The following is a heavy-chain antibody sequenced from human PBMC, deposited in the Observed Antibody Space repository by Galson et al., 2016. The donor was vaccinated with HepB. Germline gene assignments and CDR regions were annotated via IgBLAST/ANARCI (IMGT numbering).Heavy chain of an antibody. CDR3: ASGTGTGGYFDY. V-gene: IGHV1-46*01. D-gene: IGHD3/OR15-3a*01. CDR2: INPSGGST. CDR1: GYTFTSYY. J-gene: IGHJ4*02. Sequence: SVKVSCKASGYTFTSYYMHWVRQAPGQGLEWMGIINPSGGSTSYAQKFQGRVTVTRDTSTRTVYMELSSLRSEDTAVDYCASGTGTGGYFDYWGQGTLVTVSS.